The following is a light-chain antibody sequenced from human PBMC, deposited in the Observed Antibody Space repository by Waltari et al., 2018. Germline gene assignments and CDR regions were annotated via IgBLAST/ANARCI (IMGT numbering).Light chain of an antibody. CDR1: QSISTY. CDR3: QESYNTPPT. V-gene: IGKV1-39*01. J-gene: IGKJ1*01. CDR2: AAS. Sequence: DIQITQSPSSLSASVGDTVTVTCRASQSISTYLNWYQQKPGNAPTLLIYAASTLQSGVPSRFSGSGSGTHFTLTISSLQPEDFATYYCQESYNTPPTFGQGTKVEIK.